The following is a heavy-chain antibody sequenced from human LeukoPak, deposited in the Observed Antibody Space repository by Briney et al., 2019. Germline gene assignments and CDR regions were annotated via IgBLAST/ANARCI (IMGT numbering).Heavy chain of an antibody. CDR3: AKGGEYQTPYLYFDL. D-gene: IGHD2-2*01. J-gene: IGHJ2*01. Sequence: GGSLRLSCAASGFTFSSYWMHWVRQAPGKGLVWVSRIKSDGSSTSYADSVKGRFTISRDNAKNTLYLQMNSLRAEDTAVYYCAKGGEYQTPYLYFDLWGRGTLVTVSS. CDR1: GFTFSSYW. V-gene: IGHV3-74*01. CDR2: IKSDGSST.